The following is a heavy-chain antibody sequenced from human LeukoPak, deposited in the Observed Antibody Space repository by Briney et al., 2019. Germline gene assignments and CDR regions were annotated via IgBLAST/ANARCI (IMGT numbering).Heavy chain of an antibody. Sequence: SETLSLTCAVYGGSFSGYYWSWIRQPPGKGLEWIGEINHSGSTNYNPSLKSRVTISVDTSKNQFSLKLSSVTAADTAVYYCARHKWELRLDYWGQGTLVTVSS. D-gene: IGHD1-26*01. CDR2: INHSGST. CDR3: ARHKWELRLDY. J-gene: IGHJ4*02. V-gene: IGHV4-34*01. CDR1: GGSFSGYY.